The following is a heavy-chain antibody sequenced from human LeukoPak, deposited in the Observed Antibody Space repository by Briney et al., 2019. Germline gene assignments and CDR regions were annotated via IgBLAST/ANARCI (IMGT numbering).Heavy chain of an antibody. CDR3: AKDISSGNYYDSSGHKGFDY. J-gene: IGHJ4*02. V-gene: IGHV3-74*01. D-gene: IGHD3-22*01. CDR2: INSDGSST. CDR1: GFTFSSYW. Sequence: GGSLRLSCAASGFTFSSYWMHWVRQAPGKGLVWVSRINSDGSSTSYADSVKGRFTISRDNAKNSLYLQMNSLRAEDTALYYCAKDISSGNYYDSSGHKGFDYWGQGTLVTVSS.